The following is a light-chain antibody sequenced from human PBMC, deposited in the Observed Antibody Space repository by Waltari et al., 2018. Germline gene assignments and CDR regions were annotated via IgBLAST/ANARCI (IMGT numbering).Light chain of an antibody. J-gene: IGLJ3*02. Sequence: SFELTQPPSVSMSPGQTASITCSGDILGNKYASWYQHKPGQSPRLVIYQDTKRPSGIPERFPGSKSGNAATLTISGTQAMDEADYYCQALGTGAWVFGGGTKLTVL. CDR1: ILGNKY. V-gene: IGLV3-1*01. CDR2: QDT. CDR3: QALGTGAWV.